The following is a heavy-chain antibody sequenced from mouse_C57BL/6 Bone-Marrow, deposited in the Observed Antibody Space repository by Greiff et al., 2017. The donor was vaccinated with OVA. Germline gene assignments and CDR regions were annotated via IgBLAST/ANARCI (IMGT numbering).Heavy chain of an antibody. D-gene: IGHD1-1*01. CDR3: ARGTWYGSSPFAY. Sequence: VQLQQSGPELVKPGASVKLSCKASGYTFTDYYMNWVKQSHGKSLEWIGAINPNNGGTSYTQKFKGKATLTVDKSSSTAYMELRSMTSEDSAVYYCARGTWYGSSPFAYWGQGTLVTVSA. V-gene: IGHV1-26*01. CDR2: INPNNGGT. CDR1: GYTFTDYY. J-gene: IGHJ3*01.